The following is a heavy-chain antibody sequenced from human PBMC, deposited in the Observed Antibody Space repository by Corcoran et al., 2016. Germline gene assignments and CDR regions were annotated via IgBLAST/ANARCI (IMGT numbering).Heavy chain of an antibody. D-gene: IGHD5-12*01. J-gene: IGHJ4*02. Sequence: QVQLVESGGGVVQPGRSLRLSCAASGFTFSSYGMHWVRQAPGKGLEWVAVIWYDGSNKYYADSVKGRFTISRDNSKNTLYLQMNSLSAEDTAVYYCAREVDGYTNYWGQGTLVTVSS. CDR2: IWYDGSNK. V-gene: IGHV3-33*01. CDR1: GFTFSSYG. CDR3: AREVDGYTNY.